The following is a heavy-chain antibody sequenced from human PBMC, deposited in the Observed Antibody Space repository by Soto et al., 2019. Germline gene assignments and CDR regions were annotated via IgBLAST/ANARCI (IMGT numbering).Heavy chain of an antibody. J-gene: IGHJ4*02. Sequence: GGSLRLSCAASGFTFSSYGRHWVRQAPGKGLEWVAVIWYDGSNKYYADSVKGRFTISRDNSKNTLYLQLNSLRAEDTAVYYCTRALTVTTVFDYWGQGTLVTVSS. CDR2: IWYDGSNK. CDR3: TRALTVTTVFDY. D-gene: IGHD4-17*01. CDR1: GFTFSSYG. V-gene: IGHV3-33*01.